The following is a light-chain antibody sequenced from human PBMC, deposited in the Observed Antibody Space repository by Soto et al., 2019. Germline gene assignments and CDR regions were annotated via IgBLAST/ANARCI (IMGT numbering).Light chain of an antibody. Sequence: QSALTQPASVSGSPGQSITISCTGTSSDVGGYKYVSWFQQHPGKAPKLMIYEDTNRPSGVSNRFSGSKSGNTASLTISGLQAEDEADYYCNSYTTGSTWVFGGGTKVTVL. V-gene: IGLV2-14*01. CDR1: SSDVGGYKY. J-gene: IGLJ3*02. CDR2: EDT. CDR3: NSYTTGSTWV.